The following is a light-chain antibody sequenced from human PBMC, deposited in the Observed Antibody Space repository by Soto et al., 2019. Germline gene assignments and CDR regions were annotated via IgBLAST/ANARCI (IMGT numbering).Light chain of an antibody. CDR2: AAS. Sequence: GDRVTLTCRASQGISSYLAWYQQKPGKAPKLLIYAASTLQSGVPSRFSGSGSGTEFTLTISSLHPEDFATYYCQQLNSYPHTFGQGTKLEIK. CDR3: QQLNSYPHT. CDR1: QGISSY. J-gene: IGKJ2*01. V-gene: IGKV1-9*01.